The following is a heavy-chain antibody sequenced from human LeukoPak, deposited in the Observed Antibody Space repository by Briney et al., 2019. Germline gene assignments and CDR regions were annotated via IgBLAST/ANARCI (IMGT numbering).Heavy chain of an antibody. Sequence: GGSLRLSCAASGFTFSSYAMSWVRQAPGKGLEWVSAISGSGGSTYYADSVKGRFTISRDNAKNSLYLQMNSQRAEDTAVYYCARELGSLRYFDYWGQGTLITVSS. CDR2: ISGSGGST. D-gene: IGHD3-9*01. CDR3: ARELGSLRYFDY. J-gene: IGHJ4*02. V-gene: IGHV3-23*01. CDR1: GFTFSSYA.